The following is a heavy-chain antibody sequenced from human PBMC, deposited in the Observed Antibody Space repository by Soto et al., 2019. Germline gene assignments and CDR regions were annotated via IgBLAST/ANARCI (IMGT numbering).Heavy chain of an antibody. D-gene: IGHD3-22*01. CDR2: ISAYNGNT. CDR1: GYTFTNYG. J-gene: IGHJ4*02. V-gene: IGHV1-18*01. CDR3: ARVTPYYYDSSGYYDY. Sequence: GASVKVSCKASGYTFTNYGISRVRQAPGQGLEWMGWISAYNGNTNYAQRLQGRVTMTTDTSTSTAYMELRSLRSDDTAVYCCARVTPYYYDSSGYYDYWGQGTLVTVSS.